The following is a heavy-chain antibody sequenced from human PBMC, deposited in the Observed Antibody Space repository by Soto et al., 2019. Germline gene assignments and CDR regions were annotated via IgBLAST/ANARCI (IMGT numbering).Heavy chain of an antibody. CDR2: ISGDGGST. Sequence: GGSLRLSCAASGFTFDDYAMHWVRQAPGKGLEWVSLISGDGGSTYYAVSVKGRFTISRDNSKNSLYLQMNSLITEDTALYYCAKGGLNYYDSSGYHDAFDIWGQGTMVTVSS. CDR3: AKGGLNYYDSSGYHDAFDI. CDR1: GFTFDDYA. J-gene: IGHJ3*02. D-gene: IGHD3-22*01. V-gene: IGHV3-43*02.